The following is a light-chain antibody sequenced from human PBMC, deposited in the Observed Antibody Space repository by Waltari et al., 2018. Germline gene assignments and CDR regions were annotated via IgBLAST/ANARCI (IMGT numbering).Light chain of an antibody. CDR3: ESWDDSLNGWV. Sequence: QSVLTQPPSASGTPGQRVTISCSGSSSNIGSNIVNWYQQLPGTAPKLLIYINDRRPSGVPDRFSGSKSGTSASLAISGLQSEDEADYYCESWDDSLNGWVFGGGTKLTVL. V-gene: IGLV1-44*01. CDR2: IND. CDR1: SSNIGSNI. J-gene: IGLJ3*02.